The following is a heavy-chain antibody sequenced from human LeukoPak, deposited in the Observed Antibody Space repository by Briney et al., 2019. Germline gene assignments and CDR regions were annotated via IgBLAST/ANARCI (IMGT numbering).Heavy chain of an antibody. Sequence: PGRSLRLSCAASGFTFSSYGMHWVRQAPGKGLEWVAVISYDGSNKYYADSVKGRFTISRDNPKNTLYLQMNSLRAEDTAVYYCAKSRGYRPFDYWGQGTLVTVSS. CDR3: AKSRGYRPFDY. J-gene: IGHJ4*02. V-gene: IGHV3-30*18. D-gene: IGHD5-18*01. CDR2: ISYDGSNK. CDR1: GFTFSSYG.